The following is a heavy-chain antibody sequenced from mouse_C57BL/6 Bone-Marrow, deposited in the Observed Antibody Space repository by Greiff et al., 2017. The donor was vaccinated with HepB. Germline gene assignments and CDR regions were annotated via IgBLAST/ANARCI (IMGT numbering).Heavy chain of an antibody. CDR3: ARDRYKGGYYFDY. V-gene: IGHV5-4*01. CDR2: ISDGGSYT. D-gene: IGHD1-3*01. J-gene: IGHJ2*01. CDR1: GFTFSSYA. Sequence: EVKLMESGGGLVKPGGSLKLSCAASGFTFSSYAMSWVRQTTEKRLEWVATISDGGSYTYYPDNVKGRFTISRDNAKNNLYLQMSHLKSEDTAMYYCARDRYKGGYYFDYWGQGTTLTVSS.